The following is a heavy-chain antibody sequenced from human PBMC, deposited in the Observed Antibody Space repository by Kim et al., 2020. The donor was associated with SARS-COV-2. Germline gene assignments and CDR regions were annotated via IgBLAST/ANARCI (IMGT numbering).Heavy chain of an antibody. V-gene: IGHV3-73*01. J-gene: IGHJ4*02. CDR1: GFSFSGSA. CDR2: IRSKANNYAT. CDR3: TGRGDISPHNFDY. Sequence: GGSLRLSCVASGFSFSGSAIHWVRQASGKGLDWVGRIRSKANNYATAYGASMKGRFTISRDDSKDTAYLQMNSLKTEDTAVYYCTGRGDISPHNFDYWSQGTLVTVSS. D-gene: IGHD3-9*01.